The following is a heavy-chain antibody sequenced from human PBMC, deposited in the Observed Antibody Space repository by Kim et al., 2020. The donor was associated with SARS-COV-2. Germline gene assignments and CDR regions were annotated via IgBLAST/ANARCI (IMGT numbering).Heavy chain of an antibody. V-gene: IGHV4-34*01. CDR2: INHSGST. Sequence: SETLSLTCAVYGGSFSGYYWSWIRQPPGKGLEWIGEINHSGSTNYNPSLKSRVTISVDTSKNQFSLKLSSVTAADTAVYYCARGRVGGTWYFDLWGRGTLVTVSS. J-gene: IGHJ2*01. CDR1: GGSFSGYY. D-gene: IGHD1-26*01. CDR3: ARGRVGGTWYFDL.